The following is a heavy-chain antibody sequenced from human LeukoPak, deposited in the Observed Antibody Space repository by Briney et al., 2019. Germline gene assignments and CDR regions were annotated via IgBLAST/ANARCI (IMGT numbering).Heavy chain of an antibody. Sequence: SVKVSCKASGGTFSSYAISWVRQAPGQGLEWIGGIIPIFGTANYAQKFQGRVTITADESTSTAYMELSSLRSDDTAVYYCARHGGWSSTYYFDYWGQGTLVTVSS. J-gene: IGHJ4*02. CDR1: GGTFSSYA. CDR3: ARHGGWSSTYYFDY. CDR2: IIPIFGTA. V-gene: IGHV1-69*13. D-gene: IGHD6-19*01.